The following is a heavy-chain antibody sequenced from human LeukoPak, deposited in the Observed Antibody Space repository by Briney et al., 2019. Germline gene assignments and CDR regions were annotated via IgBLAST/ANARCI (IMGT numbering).Heavy chain of an antibody. CDR2: ISSNGGST. CDR1: GFTFSSYA. V-gene: IGHV3-64*01. Sequence: TGGSHRLACAASGFTFSSYAMHWVRQAPGKGLEYVSAISSNGGSTYYANSVKGGFTISRDNSKNTLFLQMGSLRAEDMAVYYCARGGSIAARPIFYCGARSLVTVSS. J-gene: IGHJ4*02. CDR3: ARGGSIAARPIFY. D-gene: IGHD6-6*01.